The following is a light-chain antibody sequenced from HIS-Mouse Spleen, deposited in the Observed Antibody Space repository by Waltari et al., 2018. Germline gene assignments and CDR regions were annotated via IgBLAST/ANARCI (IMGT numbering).Light chain of an antibody. Sequence: QSALTQPASVSGSPGQSITISCTGTSSDVGGYNYVSWYQQHPGKAPKLMIYDVSNRPSGVSNRFSGSKSGNTASLTISGLQAEDEADYYCCSYAGSSTWVFGGGTKLTVL. CDR2: DVS. CDR1: SSDVGGYNY. V-gene: IGLV2-14*03. CDR3: CSYAGSSTWV. J-gene: IGLJ3*02.